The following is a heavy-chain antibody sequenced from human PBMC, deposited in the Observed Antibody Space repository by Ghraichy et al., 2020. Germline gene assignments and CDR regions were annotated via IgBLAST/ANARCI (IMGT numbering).Heavy chain of an antibody. V-gene: IGHV4-39*01. J-gene: IGHJ5*02. CDR1: GGSVSSGSYY. D-gene: IGHD3-3*01. CDR3: ARAPGQYYDFWSGYYGGWFDP. CDR2: IYYSGST. Sequence: GSLRLSCTVSGGSVSSGSYYWSWIRQPPGKGLEWIGYIYYSGSTYYNPSLKSRVTISVDTSKNQFSLKLSSVTAADTAVYYCARAPGQYYDFWSGYYGGWFDPWGQGTLVTVSS.